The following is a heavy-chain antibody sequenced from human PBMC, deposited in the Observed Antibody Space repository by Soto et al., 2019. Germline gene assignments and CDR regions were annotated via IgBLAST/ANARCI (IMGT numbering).Heavy chain of an antibody. J-gene: IGHJ6*03. Sequence: QVQLQQWGAGLLKPSETPSLTCGVSGGSFSDSYWTWIRQPPGKGLEWIGEINHSGNTKYNPSLKSRVTVSADTSKNEFSLRLSSLTAADTAVYYCAGLRGYYWYMDVWGKGTTVIVSS. V-gene: IGHV4-34*01. CDR1: GGSFSDSY. CDR3: AGLRGYYWYMDV. CDR2: INHSGNT.